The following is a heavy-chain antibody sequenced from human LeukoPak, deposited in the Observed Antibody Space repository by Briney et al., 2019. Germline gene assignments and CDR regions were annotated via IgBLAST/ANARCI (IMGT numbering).Heavy chain of an antibody. CDR3: ANLTPDSTTPTDF. D-gene: IGHD1-1*01. Sequence: GGSLRLSCEGSGFTFSAYDLSWVRQAQGQGLEWVAAISRSGSTPYYTASVKGRFTISRDDSKNTLFLQMNSLRAGDTAVYYCANLTPDSTTPTDFWGQGTLVTVSS. J-gene: IGHJ4*02. CDR1: GFTFSAYD. CDR2: ISRSGSTP. V-gene: IGHV3-23*01.